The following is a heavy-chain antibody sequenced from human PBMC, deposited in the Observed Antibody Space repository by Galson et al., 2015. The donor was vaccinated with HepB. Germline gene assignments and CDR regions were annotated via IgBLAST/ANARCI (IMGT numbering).Heavy chain of an antibody. CDR1: GFIFSSYS. V-gene: IGHV3-48*04. Sequence: SLRLSCAASGFIFSSYSMNWVRQAPGKGLEWVSYISSARDIIYYADSVKGRFTIYRDNAKNRVLGSQAAHFMPLQMSSLRVEDTAVYYCASGGSYLGDYFDYWGQGTLVTVSS. J-gene: IGHJ4*02. D-gene: IGHD1-26*01. CDR2: ISSARDII. CDR3: ASGGSYLGDYFDY.